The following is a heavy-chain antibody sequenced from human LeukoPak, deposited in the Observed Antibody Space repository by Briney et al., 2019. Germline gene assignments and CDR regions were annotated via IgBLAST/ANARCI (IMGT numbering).Heavy chain of an antibody. CDR3: ARVPSTGYYSDYHFDY. CDR1: GFIFSSYS. CDR2: ISSSSSYI. Sequence: GGSLRLSCPASGFIFSSYSMNWVRQAPGKGLEWVSSISSSSSYIYYADSVKGRFTISRDNAKNSLYLQMNSLRAEDTAVYYCARVPSTGYYSDYHFDYWGQGTRVTVSS. D-gene: IGHD3-9*01. J-gene: IGHJ4*02. V-gene: IGHV3-21*01.